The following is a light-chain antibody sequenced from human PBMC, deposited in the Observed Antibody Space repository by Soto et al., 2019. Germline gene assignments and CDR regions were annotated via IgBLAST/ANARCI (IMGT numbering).Light chain of an antibody. CDR3: CSYAGSYSYV. Sequence: QSVLTQPPSVSGAPGQRVTISCTGSNSNIGAGYDVHWYQEQPGKAPKLMIYDVSKRPSGVPDRFSGSKSGNTASLTISGLQAEDEADYYCCSYAGSYSYVFGTGTKVTVL. CDR1: NSNIGAGYD. J-gene: IGLJ1*01. CDR2: DVS. V-gene: IGLV1-40*01.